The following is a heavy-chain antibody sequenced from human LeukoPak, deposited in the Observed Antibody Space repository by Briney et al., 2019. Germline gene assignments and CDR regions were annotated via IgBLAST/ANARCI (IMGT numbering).Heavy chain of an antibody. Sequence: ASVKVSCKASGYTFTSHGISWVRQAPGQGLEWMGWISAYNGNTNYAQKLQGRVTMTTDTSTSTAYMELRSLRSDDTAVYYCARDRSITYYDFWSGYNLDHDAFDIWGQGTMVTVSS. CDR1: GYTFTSHG. V-gene: IGHV1-18*01. D-gene: IGHD3-3*01. CDR2: ISAYNGNT. CDR3: ARDRSITYYDFWSGYNLDHDAFDI. J-gene: IGHJ3*02.